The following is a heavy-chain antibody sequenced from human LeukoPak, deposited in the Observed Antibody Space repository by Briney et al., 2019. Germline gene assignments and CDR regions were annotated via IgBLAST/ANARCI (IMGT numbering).Heavy chain of an antibody. D-gene: IGHD2-15*01. Sequence: SETLSLTCTVSGGSISSTNWWSWVRPPPGKGLEWIGEIYPTGTTNYNPSLKSRVIISVDKSKNQFSLKLSSVTAADTAVYYCERLYCSGGTCYSFDYWGQGTLVTVSS. CDR1: GGSISSTNW. J-gene: IGHJ4*02. V-gene: IGHV4-4*02. CDR2: IYPTGTT. CDR3: ERLYCSGGTCYSFDY.